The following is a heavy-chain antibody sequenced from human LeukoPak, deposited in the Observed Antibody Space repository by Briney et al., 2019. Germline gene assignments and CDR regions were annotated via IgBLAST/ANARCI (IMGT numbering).Heavy chain of an antibody. CDR1: GFTFSSYS. CDR2: ISSGRSYI. J-gene: IGHJ4*02. D-gene: IGHD5-18*01. CDR3: ARAWDTAMFGSY. Sequence: GGSLRLSCAASGFTFSSYSMNWVREAPGKGLEWVSSISSGRSYIFYADSVKGRFTISRDNAKNSLYLQMNSLRAEDTAVYYCARAWDTAMFGSYWGQGTLVTVSS. V-gene: IGHV3-21*01.